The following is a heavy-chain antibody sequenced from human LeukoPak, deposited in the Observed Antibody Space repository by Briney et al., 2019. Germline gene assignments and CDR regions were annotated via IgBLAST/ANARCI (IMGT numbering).Heavy chain of an antibody. J-gene: IGHJ4*02. CDR3: AKRTTIFVGYYFDY. Sequence: AGGSLRLSCAASGFTFSSYAMSWVRQAPGKGLEWVSAISCSGGSTYYADSVKGRFTISRDNSKNTLYLQMNSLRAEETAVYYCAKRTTIFVGYYFDYWGQGTLVTVSS. CDR2: ISCSGGST. CDR1: GFTFSSYA. V-gene: IGHV3-23*01. D-gene: IGHD3-3*01.